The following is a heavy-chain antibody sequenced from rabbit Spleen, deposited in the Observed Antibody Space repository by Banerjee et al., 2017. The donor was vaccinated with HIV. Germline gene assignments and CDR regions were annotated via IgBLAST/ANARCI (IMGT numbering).Heavy chain of an antibody. D-gene: IGHD4-1*01. Sequence: QEQVVESGGGLVQPGGSLKLSCKASGFDFSSYGVSWVRQVPGKGLEWIGYIDPVFGITYYANWVNGRFTISSHNAQNTLFLQLNSLTAADTATYFCVREVAAKLNLWGPGTLVTVS. V-gene: IGHV1S47*01. CDR1: GFDFSSYG. CDR2: IDPVFGIT. J-gene: IGHJ4*01. CDR3: VREVAAKLNL.